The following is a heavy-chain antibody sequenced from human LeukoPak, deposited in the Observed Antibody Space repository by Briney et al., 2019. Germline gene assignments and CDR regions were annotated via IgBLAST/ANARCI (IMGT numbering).Heavy chain of an antibody. Sequence: VALVKVSCKASGFTFTSSAVQWVRQARGQRLEWIGWIVVGSGNTNYAQKFQERVTITRDMSTSTAYMELSSLRSEDTAVYYRAAGTGLYFDYWGQGTLVTVSS. D-gene: IGHD7-27*01. CDR3: AAGTGLYFDY. CDR2: IVVGSGNT. J-gene: IGHJ4*02. V-gene: IGHV1-58*01. CDR1: GFTFTSSA.